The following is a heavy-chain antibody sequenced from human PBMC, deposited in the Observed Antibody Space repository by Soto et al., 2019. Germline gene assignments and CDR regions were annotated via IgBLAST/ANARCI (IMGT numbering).Heavy chain of an antibody. D-gene: IGHD3-22*01. CDR2: IYHSGST. CDR1: GGSISSGGYS. J-gene: IGHJ4*02. V-gene: IGHV4-30-2*01. Sequence: LSLTCAVSGGSISSGGYSWSWIRQPPGKGLEWIGYIYHSGSTYYNPSLKSRVTISVGRSKNQFSLKLSSVTAADTAVYYCARAYDSSGYYQIPYFDYWGQGTQVTVSS. CDR3: ARAYDSSGYYQIPYFDY.